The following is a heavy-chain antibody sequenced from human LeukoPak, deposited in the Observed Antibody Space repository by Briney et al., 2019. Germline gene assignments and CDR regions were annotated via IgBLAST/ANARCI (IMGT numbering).Heavy chain of an antibody. Sequence: PGGSPRLSCAASGFTFSSYAMSWVRQAPGKGLEWVSAISGSGGSTYYADSVKGRFTISRDNSKNTLYLQMNSLRAEDTAVYYCAKDLLSNSYFYYYGMDVWGQGTTVTVSS. V-gene: IGHV3-23*01. CDR1: GFTFSSYA. J-gene: IGHJ6*02. CDR3: AKDLLSNSYFYYYGMDV. D-gene: IGHD4-23*01. CDR2: ISGSGGST.